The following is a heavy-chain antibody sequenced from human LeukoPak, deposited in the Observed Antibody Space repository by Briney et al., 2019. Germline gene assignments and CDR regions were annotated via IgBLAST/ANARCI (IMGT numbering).Heavy chain of an antibody. CDR3: ARGRAGRGYSYVIYYYYYMDV. D-gene: IGHD5-18*01. V-gene: IGHV4-4*07. CDR2: VSSSGST. J-gene: IGHJ6*03. CDR1: GDSITYFY. Sequence: SETLSLTCSVSGDSITYFYWSWIRQAAGKGLEWIGRVSSSGSTDYNASLKSRVTMSVDTSKNQFSLKLSSVTAADTAVYYCARGRAGRGYSYVIYYYYYMDVWGKGTTVTASS.